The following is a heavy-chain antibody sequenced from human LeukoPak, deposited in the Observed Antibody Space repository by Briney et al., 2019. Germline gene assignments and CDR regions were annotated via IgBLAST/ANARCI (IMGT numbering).Heavy chain of an antibody. V-gene: IGHV3-23*01. D-gene: IGHD6-19*01. CDR3: ARSRKMYSSGWLPIDY. Sequence: GGSLRLSCAASGFTFSSYAMSWVRQAPGKGLEWVSAISGSGGSTYYADSVKGRFTISRDNSKSTLYLQMNSLRAEDTAVYYCARSRKMYSSGWLPIDYWGQGTLVTVSS. CDR2: ISGSGGST. CDR1: GFTFSSYA. J-gene: IGHJ4*02.